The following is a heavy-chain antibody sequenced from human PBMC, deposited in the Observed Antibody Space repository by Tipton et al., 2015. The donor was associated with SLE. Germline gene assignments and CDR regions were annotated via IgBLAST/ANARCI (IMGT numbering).Heavy chain of an antibody. D-gene: IGHD3-10*01. V-gene: IGHV4-38-2*02. CDR1: GYSIITGYY. CDR3: ARRGDYGDF. J-gene: IGHJ4*02. CDR2: IYHHGRT. Sequence: GLVKPSETLSLICNISGYSIITGYYWGWIRQPPGKGLEWIGHIYHHGRTYYNPSLESRFTIEVDASKNQIFLTVTSVTAADTAKYYCARRGDYGDFWGQGTLVTVSS.